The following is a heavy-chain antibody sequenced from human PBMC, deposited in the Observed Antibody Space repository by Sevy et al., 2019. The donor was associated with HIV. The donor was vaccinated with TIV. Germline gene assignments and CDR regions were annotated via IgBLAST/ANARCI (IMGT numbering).Heavy chain of an antibody. CDR1: GFIFSSYA. J-gene: IGHJ6*03. D-gene: IGHD4-17*01. Sequence: GGSLRLSCSASGFIFSSYAMHWVRQAPGKGLEYVSAINSNGGSTYYADSVKGRFTISRDNSKNTLYLQMSSLRAEDMAVYYCVKDLGYGNYGGNYYYYMDVWGKGTTVTVSS. CDR2: INSNGGST. V-gene: IGHV3-64D*06. CDR3: VKDLGYGNYGGNYYYYMDV.